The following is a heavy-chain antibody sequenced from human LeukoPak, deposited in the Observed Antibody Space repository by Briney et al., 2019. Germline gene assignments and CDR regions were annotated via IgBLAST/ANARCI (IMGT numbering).Heavy chain of an antibody. CDR2: INHSGST. CDR3: ARHIPLTARSYKFYFDY. CDR1: GFTFSSYA. J-gene: IGHJ4*02. Sequence: GSLRLSCAASGFTFSSYAMSWIRQPPGKGLEWVGEINHSGSTNYNPSLKSRVTISVDTSKNQFSLKLSSVTAADTAVYYCARHIPLTARSYKFYFDYWGQGTLVTVSS. V-gene: IGHV4-34*01. D-gene: IGHD2-21*02.